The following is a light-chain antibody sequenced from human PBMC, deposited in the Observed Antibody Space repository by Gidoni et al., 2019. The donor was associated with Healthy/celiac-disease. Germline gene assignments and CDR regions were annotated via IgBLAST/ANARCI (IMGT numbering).Light chain of an antibody. Sequence: DIVLTPPPSTLSLSPGGRATLSCRASQSVSSYLAWYQQQPGQATRLHIYDASNRATGSPARFSGSGSGTDFTLTISSLEPEDYAVYYCQQRSNWPTGFTFGPGTKVDIK. CDR2: DAS. J-gene: IGKJ3*01. CDR3: QQRSNWPTGFT. CDR1: QSVSSY. V-gene: IGKV3-11*01.